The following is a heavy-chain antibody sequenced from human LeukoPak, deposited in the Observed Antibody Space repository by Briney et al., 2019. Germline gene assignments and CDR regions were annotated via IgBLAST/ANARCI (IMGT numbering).Heavy chain of an antibody. Sequence: PGGSLRLSCAASGFTFSSYGMSWDRQAPGKGLEWVSAISGSGGSTYYADSVKGRFTISRDNSKNTLYLQMNSLRAEDTAVYYCANSPYGSGSYEDYWGQGTLVTVSS. CDR1: GFTFSSYG. D-gene: IGHD3-10*01. CDR2: ISGSGGST. CDR3: ANSPYGSGSYEDY. V-gene: IGHV3-23*01. J-gene: IGHJ4*02.